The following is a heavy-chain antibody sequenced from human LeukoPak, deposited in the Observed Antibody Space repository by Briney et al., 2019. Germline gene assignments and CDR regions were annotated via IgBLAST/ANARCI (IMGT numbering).Heavy chain of an antibody. D-gene: IGHD1-14*01. V-gene: IGHV1-46*01. Sequence: ASVKVSCKASGYTFTGYFMHWVRQAPGQGLEWMGIINPSGGSTSYAQKFQGRVIMTRDTSTSTVYMEMSSLRSEDTAVYYCARQRGGRYEDGFDMWGQGTMVTVSS. CDR1: GYTFTGYF. CDR3: ARQRGGRYEDGFDM. J-gene: IGHJ3*02. CDR2: INPSGGST.